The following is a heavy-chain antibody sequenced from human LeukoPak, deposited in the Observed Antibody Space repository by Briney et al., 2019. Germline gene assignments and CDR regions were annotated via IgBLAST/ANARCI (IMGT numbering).Heavy chain of an antibody. Sequence: KTSETLSLTCTVSGGSISSYYWSWIRQPPGKGLEWIGYIYTSGSTNYNPSLKSRVTMSVDTSKNQFSLKLSSVTAADTAVYCCARDLEWSGGYDRLNWFDPWGQGTLVTVSS. J-gene: IGHJ5*02. CDR3: ARDLEWSGGYDRLNWFDP. D-gene: IGHD5-12*01. CDR2: IYTSGST. CDR1: GGSISSYY. V-gene: IGHV4-4*09.